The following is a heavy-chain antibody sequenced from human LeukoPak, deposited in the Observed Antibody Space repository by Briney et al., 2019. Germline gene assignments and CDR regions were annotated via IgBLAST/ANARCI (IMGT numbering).Heavy chain of an antibody. V-gene: IGHV1-46*01. CDR3: ARDRWELPYYFDY. CDR1: GYIFTDYY. CDR2: LNSSGGST. J-gene: IGHJ4*02. Sequence: ASVKVSCKTSGYIFTDYYIHWVRQAPGQGLEWMGILNSSGGSTTYAQKFQGRITMTRDASTSIVYMELRSLRSEDTAVYYCARDRWELPYYFDYWGQGTLVTVSS. D-gene: IGHD1-26*01.